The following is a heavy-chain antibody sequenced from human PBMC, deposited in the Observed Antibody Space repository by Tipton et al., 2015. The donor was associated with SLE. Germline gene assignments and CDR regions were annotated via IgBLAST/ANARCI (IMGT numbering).Heavy chain of an antibody. CDR1: GGSFSGYY. D-gene: IGHD2-21*02. CDR3: ARLTSEAHIDY. CDR2: INHSGST. Sequence: LRLSCAVYGGSFSGYYWTWIRQPPGKGLEWIGEINHSGSTNYNPSLKSRVTMAVDTSKSQFSLSLSSVTAADTAVYYCARLTSEAHIDYWGQGTLVTVSS. J-gene: IGHJ4*02. V-gene: IGHV4-34*01.